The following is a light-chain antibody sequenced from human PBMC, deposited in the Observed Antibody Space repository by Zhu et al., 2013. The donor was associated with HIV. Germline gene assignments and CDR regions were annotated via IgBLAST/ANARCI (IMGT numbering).Light chain of an antibody. CDR3: QQYDNLPLT. Sequence: DIQMTQSPSSLSASVGDRVTITCRASQSISSYLNWYQQKPGKAPKLLIYAASSLQSGVPSRFSGSRSGTDFTFTISSLQPEDIATYYCQQYDNLPLTFGGGTKVDIK. J-gene: IGKJ4*01. CDR2: AAS. CDR1: QSISSY. V-gene: IGKV1-33*01.